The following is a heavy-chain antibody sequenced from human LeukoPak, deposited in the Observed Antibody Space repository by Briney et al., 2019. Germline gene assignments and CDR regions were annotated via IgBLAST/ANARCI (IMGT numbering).Heavy chain of an antibody. D-gene: IGHD6-6*01. V-gene: IGHV1-46*01. Sequence: RASVKVSCKASGYTFTSYYMHWVRQAPGQGLEWMGIINPSGGSTSYAQKFQGRVTMTRDMSTSTVYMELSSLRSEDTAAYYYASEVDGSSLIDIWGQGTMVTVSS. J-gene: IGHJ3*02. CDR3: ASEVDGSSLIDI. CDR2: INPSGGST. CDR1: GYTFTSYY.